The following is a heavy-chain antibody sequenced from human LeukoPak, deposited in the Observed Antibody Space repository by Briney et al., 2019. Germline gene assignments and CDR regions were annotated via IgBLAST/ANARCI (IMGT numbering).Heavy chain of an antibody. CDR3: ATPGGGGATNFDY. J-gene: IGHJ4*02. CDR2: IYYSGST. CDR1: GGSISSYY. Sequence: SETLSLTCTVSGGSISSYYWSWIRQPPGKGLEWIGYIYYSGSTNYNPSLKSRVTISVDTSKNQFSLKLSSVTAADTAVYYCATPGGGGATNFDYWGQGTLVTVSS. D-gene: IGHD1-26*01. V-gene: IGHV4-59*01.